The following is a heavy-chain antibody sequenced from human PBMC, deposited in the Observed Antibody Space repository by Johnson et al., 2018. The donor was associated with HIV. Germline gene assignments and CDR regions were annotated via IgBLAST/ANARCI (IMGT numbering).Heavy chain of an antibody. CDR1: RFTFSSSA. J-gene: IGHJ3*01. CDR2: ISYDASKK. D-gene: IGHD5-18*01. Sequence: QVQLVESGGGVVQPGRSLRLSCAASRFTFSSSAMHWVRQAPGKGLEWVAVISYDASKKNYSDSVKGRFTISRDNSKNTLYLQMNSLRVEDTAVYYCARGVTGYSYGTWGQGTMVTVSS. V-gene: IGHV3-30*14. CDR3: ARGVTGYSYGT.